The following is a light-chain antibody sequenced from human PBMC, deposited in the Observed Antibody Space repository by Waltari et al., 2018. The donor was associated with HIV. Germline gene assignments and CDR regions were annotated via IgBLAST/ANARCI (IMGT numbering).Light chain of an antibody. CDR3: QSYDSSLTGSYV. V-gene: IGLV1-40*01. J-gene: IGLJ1*01. Sequence: QSVLTQPPSVSGAPGQRVTISCTGNSSHTGAGYAVHWTQQLAGRAANLLNHLNTNRPSAVPDRFSGSKSGTSASLAITGLQTEDEADYYCQSYDSSLTGSYVFGTGTKVTVL. CDR2: LNT. CDR1: SSHTGAGYA.